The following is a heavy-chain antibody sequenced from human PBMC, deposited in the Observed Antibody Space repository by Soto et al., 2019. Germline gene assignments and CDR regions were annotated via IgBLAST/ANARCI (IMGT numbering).Heavy chain of an antibody. CDR1: GASISSSRSY. CDR3: ASPRQGNYDFLSGYYALDY. J-gene: IGHJ4*02. CDR2: FYYTGGT. D-gene: IGHD3-3*01. V-gene: IGHV4-39*01. Sequence: SETLSLTCTISGASISSSRSYWGWVRQPPGKGLEWIVSFYYTGGTYSTYYNPSLKSRVTISVDTSKSQFSLNLRSVTAADTAVYYCASPRQGNYDFLSGYYALDYWGQGTLVTVSS.